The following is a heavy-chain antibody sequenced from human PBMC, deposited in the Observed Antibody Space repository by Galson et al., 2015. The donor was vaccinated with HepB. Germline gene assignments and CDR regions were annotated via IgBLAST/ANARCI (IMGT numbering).Heavy chain of an antibody. Sequence: SETLSLTCTVSGGSISSSGHFWGWIRQPPGKGLEWIGSMYYSGISHYNPSLKSRVTISLDTSKNHFSLRLTSVTAADTAFYYCARADDFNNLAYWGQGTLVSVST. CDR3: ARADDFNNLAY. V-gene: IGHV4-39*07. J-gene: IGHJ4*02. CDR1: GGSISSSGHF. CDR2: MYYSGIS. D-gene: IGHD5-24*01.